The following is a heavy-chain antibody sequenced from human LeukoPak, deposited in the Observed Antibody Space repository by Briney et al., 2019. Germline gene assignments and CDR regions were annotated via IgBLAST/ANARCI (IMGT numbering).Heavy chain of an antibody. Sequence: GASVKVSCKASGYTFTSYYMRWVRQAPRQGLEWMGIINPSGGSTSYAQKFQGRVTMTRDMSTSTVYMELSSLRSEDTAVYYCATSTHSGYDSWFDPWGQGTLVTVSS. J-gene: IGHJ5*02. CDR2: INPSGGST. CDR3: ATSTHSGYDSWFDP. CDR1: GYTFTSYY. V-gene: IGHV1-46*01. D-gene: IGHD5-12*01.